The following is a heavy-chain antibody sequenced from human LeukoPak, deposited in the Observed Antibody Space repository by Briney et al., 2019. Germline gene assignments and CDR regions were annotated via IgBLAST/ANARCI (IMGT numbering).Heavy chain of an antibody. CDR3: ARIRDGYNDAYDL. Sequence: WASVKVSCKASGYTFTGYYMHWVRQAPGQGLEWMGWINPNSGGTNYAQKFQGRVNMTRDTSTSTVYMELSSLRSEDTAIYYCARIRDGYNDAYDLWGQGTVVTVPS. D-gene: IGHD5-24*01. CDR2: INPNSGGT. V-gene: IGHV1-2*02. J-gene: IGHJ3*01. CDR1: GYTFTGYY.